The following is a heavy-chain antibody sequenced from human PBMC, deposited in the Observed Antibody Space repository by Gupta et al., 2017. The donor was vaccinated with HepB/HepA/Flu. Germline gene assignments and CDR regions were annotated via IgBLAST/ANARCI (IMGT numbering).Heavy chain of an antibody. J-gene: IGHJ4*02. CDR1: GGPIRNGNYY. V-gene: IGHV4-30-4*01. D-gene: IGHD3-22*01. CDR2: TYYSGSP. CDR3: ASYYYDSSGKFDY. Sequence: QVQLQESGPGLVKPSQTLSLPCTVPGGPIRNGNYYWSWIRQPPGKGLEWIGYTYYSGSPYYNPSLRSRVSISIDTSKNQFYLRLSSVTAADTAVYYCASYYYDSSGKFDYWGQGTLVTVSS.